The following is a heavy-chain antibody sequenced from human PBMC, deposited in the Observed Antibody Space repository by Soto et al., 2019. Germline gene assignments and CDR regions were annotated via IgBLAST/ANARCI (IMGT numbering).Heavy chain of an antibody. CDR3: ARVSGIYYYGLAV. V-gene: IGHV4-34*01. J-gene: IGHJ6*02. D-gene: IGHD3-10*01. Sequence: SETLSLTCAVYGGSFSGYYWSWICQPPGKGLEWIGEINHSGSTNYNPSLKSRVTISVDTSKNQFSLKLSSVTAADTAVYYCARVSGIYYYGLAVWGQGTTVTVSS. CDR1: GGSFSGYY. CDR2: INHSGST.